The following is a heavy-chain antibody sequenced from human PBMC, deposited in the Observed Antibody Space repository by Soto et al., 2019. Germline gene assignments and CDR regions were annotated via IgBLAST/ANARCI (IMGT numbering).Heavy chain of an antibody. Sequence: ASVKVSCKASGYTFTSYGISWVRQAPGQGLEWMGWISAYNGNTNYAQKLQGRVTMTTDTSTSTAYMELRSLRSDDTAVYYCAGDNLRITGPTHLYNWCDRCGQGNRVT. CDR1: GYTFTSYG. CDR2: ISAYNGNT. D-gene: IGHD1-20*01. CDR3: AGDNLRITGPTHLYNWCDR. V-gene: IGHV1-18*04. J-gene: IGHJ5*02.